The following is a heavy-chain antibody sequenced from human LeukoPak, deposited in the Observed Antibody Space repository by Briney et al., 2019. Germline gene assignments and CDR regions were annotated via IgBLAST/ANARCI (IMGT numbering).Heavy chain of an antibody. D-gene: IGHD3-22*01. CDR3: AGATYYYDSSGYPSTYYFDY. CDR1: GYTFTSCY. J-gene: IGHJ4*02. CDR2: INPSGGST. V-gene: IGHV1-46*01. Sequence: ASVKVSCKASGYTFTSCYMHWVRQAPGQGLEWMGIINPSGGSTSYAQKFQGRVTMTRDMSTSTVYMELSSLRSEDTAVYYCAGATYYYDSSGYPSTYYFDYWGQGTLVTVSS.